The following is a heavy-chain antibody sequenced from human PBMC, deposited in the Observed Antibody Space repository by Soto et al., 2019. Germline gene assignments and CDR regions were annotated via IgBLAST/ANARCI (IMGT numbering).Heavy chain of an antibody. CDR2: IYYSGST. J-gene: IGHJ5*02. CDR3: ARHITVVPAVINWFDP. Sequence: PSETLSLTCTVSGGSISSSSYYWGWIRQPPGKGLEWIGSIYYSGSTYYNPSLKSRVTISVDTSKNQFSLKLSSVTAADTAVYYCARHITVVPAVINWFDPWGQGTLVTVSS. D-gene: IGHD2-2*02. CDR1: GGSISSSSYY. V-gene: IGHV4-39*01.